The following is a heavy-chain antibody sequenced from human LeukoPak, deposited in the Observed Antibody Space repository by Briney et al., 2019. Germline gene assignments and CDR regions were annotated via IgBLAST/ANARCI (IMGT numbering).Heavy chain of an antibody. V-gene: IGHV1-46*01. CDR2: INPSGGST. Sequence: ASVKVSCTASGYTFTSYYMHWVRQAPGQGLEWMGIINPSGGSTSYAQKFQGRVTMTRDTSTSTVYMELSSLRSEDTAVYYCARAGTYGSGSYYGLDPWGQGTLVTVSS. D-gene: IGHD3-10*01. CDR3: ARAGTYGSGSYYGLDP. CDR1: GYTFTSYY. J-gene: IGHJ5*02.